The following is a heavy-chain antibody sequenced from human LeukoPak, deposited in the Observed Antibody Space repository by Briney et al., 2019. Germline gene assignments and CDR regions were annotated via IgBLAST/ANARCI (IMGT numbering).Heavy chain of an antibody. CDR3: ARIRREWELPGGPDY. V-gene: IGHV4-39*01. Sequence: PSETLSLTCTVSGGSISSSSYYWGWIRQPPGKGLEWIGSIYYSGSTYYNPSLKSRVTISVDTSKNQFSLKLSSVTAADTAVYYCARIRREWELPGGPDYWGQGTLVTVSS. CDR2: IYYSGST. D-gene: IGHD1-26*01. J-gene: IGHJ4*02. CDR1: GGSISSSSYY.